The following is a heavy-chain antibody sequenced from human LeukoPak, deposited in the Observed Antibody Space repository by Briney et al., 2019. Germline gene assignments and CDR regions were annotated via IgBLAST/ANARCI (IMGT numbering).Heavy chain of an antibody. D-gene: IGHD1-14*01. CDR2: MNPNSGNT. Sequence: ASVKVSCKSSGYTFTSYDINWVRQATGQGLEWMGWMNPNSGNTGYAQKFQGRVTMTRNTSISTAYMELSSLRSEDAAVYYCARQPSYTQKTYYYYYMDVWGKGTTVTVSS. CDR1: GYTFTSYD. V-gene: IGHV1-8*01. CDR3: ARQPSYTQKTYYYYYMDV. J-gene: IGHJ6*03.